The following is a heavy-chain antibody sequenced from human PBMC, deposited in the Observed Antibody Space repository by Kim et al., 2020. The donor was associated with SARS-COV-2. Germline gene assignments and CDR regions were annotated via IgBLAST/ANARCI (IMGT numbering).Heavy chain of an antibody. Sequence: SETLSLTCTVSGDSISSYYWGWIRQSPGKGLEWIGYIYYSGSTNYNPSLKSRVTISVDTSKNQFSLKLTSVTAADTAVYYCARVSYGYSSSWYYFDYWGQGTLVTVSS. CDR3: ARVSYGYSSSWYYFDY. J-gene: IGHJ4*02. CDR1: GDSISSYY. CDR2: IYYSGST. D-gene: IGHD6-13*01. V-gene: IGHV4-59*13.